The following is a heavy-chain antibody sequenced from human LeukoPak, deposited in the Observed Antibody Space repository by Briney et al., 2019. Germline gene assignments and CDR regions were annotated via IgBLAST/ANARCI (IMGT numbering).Heavy chain of an antibody. CDR1: GLVFGKYA. CDR2: TSSDLNVK. J-gene: IGHJ4*02. V-gene: IGHV3-30*03. Sequence: PGGSLRLSCAASGLVFGKYAMAWVRQAPGKGLEWVAVTSSDLNVKLYADSVKGRFTISRDNSRSTLYLQMNSLRPEDTAIYYCAREGYYGSGSPPSLYFDYWGQGTLVTVSS. D-gene: IGHD3-10*01. CDR3: AREGYYGSGSPPSLYFDY.